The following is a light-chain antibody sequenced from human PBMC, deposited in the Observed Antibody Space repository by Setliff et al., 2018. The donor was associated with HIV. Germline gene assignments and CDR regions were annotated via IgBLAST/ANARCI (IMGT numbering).Light chain of an antibody. CDR1: SSDVGGYDY. Sequence: QSALTQPASVSGSPGQSITISCTGTSSDVGGYDYVSWYQQHPGKAPKLMIYEVSNRPSGVSNRFSGSKSGNTASLTISGLQAEDEADYYRSSYTSSFTRVFGTGTKVTVL. CDR3: SSYTSSFTRV. J-gene: IGLJ1*01. CDR2: EVS. V-gene: IGLV2-14*01.